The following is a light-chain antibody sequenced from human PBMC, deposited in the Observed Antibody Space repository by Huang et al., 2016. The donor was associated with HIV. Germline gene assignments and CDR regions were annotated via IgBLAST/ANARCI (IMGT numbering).Light chain of an antibody. Sequence: IVLTQSPATLSWYPGERVTLSCRASQSVGNYIAWYQQHPGQSPKRLIYDTSNRATGTPVRFRGSGSGTDFTLTISSLESEDFAVYYCQQRSSGVTFGGGTKVQVK. CDR1: QSVGNY. J-gene: IGKJ4*01. CDR2: DTS. V-gene: IGKV3-11*01. CDR3: QQRSSGVT.